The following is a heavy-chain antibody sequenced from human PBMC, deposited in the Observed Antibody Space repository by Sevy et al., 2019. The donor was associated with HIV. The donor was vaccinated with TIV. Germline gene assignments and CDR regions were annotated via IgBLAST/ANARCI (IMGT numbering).Heavy chain of an antibody. V-gene: IGHV3-11*01. CDR3: ARESWNTDLDY. Sequence: GSLRLSCAGSGFIFSDYYMSWIRQAPGKGVEWISYISSTRGSTTHYADSVKGRFTISRDNAKNSLYLQMNSLRVEDTAVYYCARESWNTDLDYWGQGTLVTVSS. CDR1: GFIFSDYY. D-gene: IGHD5-18*01. CDR2: ISSTRGSTT. J-gene: IGHJ4*02.